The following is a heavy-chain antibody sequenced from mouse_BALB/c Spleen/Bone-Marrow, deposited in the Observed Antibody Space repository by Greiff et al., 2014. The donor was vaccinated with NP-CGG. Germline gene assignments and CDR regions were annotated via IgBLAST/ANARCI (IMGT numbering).Heavy chain of an antibody. CDR3: AFYYYGSSLFAY. CDR2: IDPANGNT. J-gene: IGHJ3*01. V-gene: IGHV14-3*02. Sequence: KQSGAELVKPGASVKLSCTASGFNIKDTYMHWVKQRPEQGLEWIGRIDPANGNTKYDPKFQGKATITADTSSNTAYLQLSSLTSEDTAVYYCAFYYYGSSLFAYWGQGTLVTVSA. D-gene: IGHD1-1*01. CDR1: GFNIKDTY.